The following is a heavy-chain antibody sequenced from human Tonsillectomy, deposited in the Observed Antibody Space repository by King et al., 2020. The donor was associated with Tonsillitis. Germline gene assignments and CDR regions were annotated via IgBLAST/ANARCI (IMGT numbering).Heavy chain of an antibody. J-gene: IGHJ4*02. Sequence: VQLVESGGAVVQPGGSLRLSCSASGFTFEDYAMYWVRQRPGKGLEWVSLITWDGGSTYYGYSVRGRFTISRNNNNNSLFLQMNSLRTEDTALYNCTKNMFTVGSSHLNINFWGQGTLVTVSS. CDR1: GFTFEDYA. CDR3: TKNMFTVGSSHLNINF. V-gene: IGHV3-43D*03. D-gene: IGHD1-26*01. CDR2: ITWDGGST.